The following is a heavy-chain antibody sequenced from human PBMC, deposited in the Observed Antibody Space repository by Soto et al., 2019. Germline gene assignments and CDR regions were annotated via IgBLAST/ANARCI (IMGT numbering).Heavy chain of an antibody. CDR1: GFTFSSYW. CDR3: ARQWVVVAATRHYYYGMDV. V-gene: IGHV3-74*01. CDR2: INSDGSST. J-gene: IGHJ6*02. Sequence: EVQLVESGGGLVQPGGSLRLSCAASGFTFSSYWMHWVRQAPGKGLVWVSRINSDGSSTSYADSVKGRFTISRDNAKNTVYLQMNRLGAEDTAVYYCARQWVVVAATRHYYYGMDVWGQGTTVTVSS. D-gene: IGHD2-15*01.